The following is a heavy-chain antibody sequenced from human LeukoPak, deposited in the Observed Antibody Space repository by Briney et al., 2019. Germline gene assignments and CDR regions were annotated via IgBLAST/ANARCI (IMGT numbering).Heavy chain of an antibody. CDR3: ARGYYHSSGFYDSFLFDGFDI. D-gene: IGHD3-22*01. CDR2: ISAYNGHT. V-gene: IGHV1-18*01. J-gene: IGHJ3*02. CDR1: GYTFTSYG. Sequence: ASVKVSCKASGYTFTSYGMSWIRQAPGQGLEWMGWISAYNGHTNYAQKFQGRVTMTADTFTNTAYMDLRSLRSDDTAVFYCARGYYHSSGFYDSFLFDGFDIWGQGTMVTVSS.